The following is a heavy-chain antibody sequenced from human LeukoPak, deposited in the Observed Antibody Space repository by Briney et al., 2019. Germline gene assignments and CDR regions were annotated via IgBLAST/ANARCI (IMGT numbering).Heavy chain of an antibody. V-gene: IGHV1-58*01. CDR2: IVVGSGNT. CDR1: GFTFTSSA. J-gene: IGHJ6*03. CDR3: ARDGNGTPLGKYYYYYMDV. D-gene: IGHD7-27*01. Sequence: SVKVSCKASGFTFTSSAVQWVRQARGQRLEWIGWIVVGSGNTNYAQKFQERVTITRDMSTSTAYMELSSLRSEDTAVYYCARDGNGTPLGKYYYYYMDVWGKGTTVTVSS.